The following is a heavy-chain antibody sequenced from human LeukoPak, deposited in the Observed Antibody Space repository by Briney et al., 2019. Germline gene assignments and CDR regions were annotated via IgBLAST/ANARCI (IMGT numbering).Heavy chain of an antibody. Sequence: PSETLSLTCTVSGGSISSSSYYWGWIRQPPGKGLEWIGSIYYSGSTYYNPSLKSRVTISVDTSKNQFSLKLSSVTAADTAVYYCARVKQWLDQWELLGAFDIWGQGTMVTVSS. CDR2: IYYSGST. CDR3: ARVKQWLDQWELLGAFDI. V-gene: IGHV4-39*07. J-gene: IGHJ3*02. D-gene: IGHD1-26*01. CDR1: GGSISSSSYY.